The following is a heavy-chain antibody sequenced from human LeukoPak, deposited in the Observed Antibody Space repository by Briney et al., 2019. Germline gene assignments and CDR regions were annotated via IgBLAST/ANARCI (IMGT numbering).Heavy chain of an antibody. CDR1: GYTFTSYA. J-gene: IGHJ5*02. CDR2: INAGNGNT. V-gene: IGHV1-3*01. Sequence: ASVKLSCKASGYTFTSYAMHWVRQAPGQRLEWMGWINAGNGNTKYSQKFQGRVTITRDTSASTAYMELSSLRSEDTAVYYCARAGTDIVVVPAAGGWFDPWGQGTLVTVSS. D-gene: IGHD2-2*01. CDR3: ARAGTDIVVVPAAGGWFDP.